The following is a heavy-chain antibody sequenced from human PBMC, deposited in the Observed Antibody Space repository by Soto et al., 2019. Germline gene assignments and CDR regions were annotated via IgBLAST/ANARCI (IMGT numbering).Heavy chain of an antibody. CDR2: IYYSGGT. Sequence: QVQLQASGPGLVTPSQTLSLTCTVSGGSVSSGDYYWSWIRQHPGKGLEWIGYIYYSGGTYYTPSLKSRVSISVDTSKNQFSLKLSSVTAADTAVYYCARRLTDSIGHYRNWFDPWGQGTLVTVSS. J-gene: IGHJ5*02. V-gene: IGHV4-31*03. D-gene: IGHD3-22*01. CDR1: GGSVSSGDYY. CDR3: ARRLTDSIGHYRNWFDP.